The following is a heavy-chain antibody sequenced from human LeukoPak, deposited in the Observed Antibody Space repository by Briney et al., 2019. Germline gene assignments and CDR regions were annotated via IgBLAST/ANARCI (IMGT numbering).Heavy chain of an antibody. V-gene: IGHV1-18*01. Sequence: ASVKVSCKASDYTFTNYGVSWVRQAPGQGLEWMGWISAYNGKTYYAQKFQGRVTVTTDTSTSTAYMELRSLRSDDTAVYYCARDRTTGLDAFDIWGQGTMVTVSS. CDR1: DYTFTNYG. J-gene: IGHJ3*02. D-gene: IGHD1-1*01. CDR2: ISAYNGKT. CDR3: ARDRTTGLDAFDI.